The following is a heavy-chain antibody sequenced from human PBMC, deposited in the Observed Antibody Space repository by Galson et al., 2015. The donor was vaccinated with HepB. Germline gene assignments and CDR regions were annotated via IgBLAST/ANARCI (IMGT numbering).Heavy chain of an antibody. CDR3: AKGGIGKFDP. J-gene: IGHJ5*02. D-gene: IGHD3-16*01. CDR2: ISGSGGST. Sequence: SLRLSCAASGFTFSSYAMSWVRQAPGKGLEWDLSISGSGGSTYYADSVKGRFTISRDNSKNTLSLQMNSLRAEDTAVYYCAKGGIGKFDPWGQGTLVTVSS. V-gene: IGHV3-23*01. CDR1: GFTFSSYA.